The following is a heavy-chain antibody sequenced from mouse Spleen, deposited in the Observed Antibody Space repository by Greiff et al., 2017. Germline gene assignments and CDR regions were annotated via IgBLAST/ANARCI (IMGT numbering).Heavy chain of an antibody. CDR1: GIDFSRYW. V-gene: IGHV4-1*01. CDR2: INPDSSTI. CDR3: AREDYSYYSYDENYAMDY. Sequence: EVHLVESGGGLVQPGGSLKLSCAASGIDFSRYWMSWVRRAPGKGLEWIGEINPDSSTINYAPSLKDKFIISRDNAKNTLYLQMSKVRSEDTALYYCAREDYSYYSYDENYAMDYWGQGTSVTVSS. D-gene: IGHD2-12*01. J-gene: IGHJ4*01.